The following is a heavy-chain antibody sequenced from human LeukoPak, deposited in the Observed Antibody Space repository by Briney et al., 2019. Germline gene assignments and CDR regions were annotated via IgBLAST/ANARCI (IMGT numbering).Heavy chain of an antibody. CDR2: LHSSGSP. CDR1: GASLTSTRYY. D-gene: IGHD3-3*02. J-gene: IGHJ4*02. V-gene: IGHV4-39*02. CDR3: ASRASGSEHFPAPFDF. Sequence: PSETLSLTCSLSGASLTSTRYYWAWIRQPPGQGLQWIGSLHSSGSPLYNPSPDSRLTISPDASDNPFSLQLPSLTPAHTALYYCASRASGSEHFPAPFDFWGQGSLVIVSS.